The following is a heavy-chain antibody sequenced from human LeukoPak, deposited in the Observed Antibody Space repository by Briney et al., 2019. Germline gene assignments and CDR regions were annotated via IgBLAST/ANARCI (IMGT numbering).Heavy chain of an antibody. V-gene: IGHV1-2*02. CDR2: INPNSGGT. CDR1: GYTFTGYY. D-gene: IGHD2-2*01. CDR3: ARSKGYCSSTSCTSVDY. J-gene: IGHJ4*02. Sequence: ASVKVSCKASGYTFTGYYMHWVRQAPGQGLEWMGWINPNSGGTNYAQKFQGRVTMTRETSISTAYMELSRLRSDDTAVYYCARSKGYCSSTSCTSVDYWGQGTMVTVSS.